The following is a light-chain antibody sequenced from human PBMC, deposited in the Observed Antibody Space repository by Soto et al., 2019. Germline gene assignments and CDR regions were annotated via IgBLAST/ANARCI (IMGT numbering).Light chain of an antibody. J-gene: IGKJ1*01. Sequence: EIVLTQSPATLSLSPGERASLSCRASQSVSSYLAWYQQKPGQAPRLLIYDASNRATGIPARFSGSGSGTDFTLTNSSLEPEDFAVYYCLQRSNWPAKTFGQGPKVEIK. V-gene: IGKV3-11*01. CDR2: DAS. CDR3: LQRSNWPAKT. CDR1: QSVSSY.